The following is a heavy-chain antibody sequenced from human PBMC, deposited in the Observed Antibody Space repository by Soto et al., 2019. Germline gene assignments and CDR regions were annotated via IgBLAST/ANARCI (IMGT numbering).Heavy chain of an antibody. J-gene: IGHJ6*02. D-gene: IGHD3-9*01. CDR1: GGTFSSYA. CDR3: ATTLPVTGSRYFDWLLPMGYYYYGMDV. V-gene: IGHV1-69*05. Sequence: GASVKVSCKASGGTFSSYAISWVRQAPGQGLEWMGGIIPIFGTANYAQKFQGRVTMTRDTSTSTVYMELSSLRSEDTAVYYCATTLPVTGSRYFDWLLPMGYYYYGMDVWGQGTTVTVSS. CDR2: IIPIFGTA.